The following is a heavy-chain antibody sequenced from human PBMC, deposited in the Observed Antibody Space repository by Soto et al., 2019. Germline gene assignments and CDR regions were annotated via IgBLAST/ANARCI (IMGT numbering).Heavy chain of an antibody. CDR1: GYTFTSYY. CDR3: AREGPYMIVVVPPRSDAFDI. D-gene: IGHD3-22*01. CDR2: INPSGGST. Sequence: GASVKVSCKASGYTFTSYYMHWVRQAPGQGLEWMGIINPSGGSTSYAQKFQGRVTMTRDTSTSTVYMELSSLRSEDTAVYYCAREGPYMIVVVPPRSDAFDIWGQGTMVTVSS. V-gene: IGHV1-46*01. J-gene: IGHJ3*02.